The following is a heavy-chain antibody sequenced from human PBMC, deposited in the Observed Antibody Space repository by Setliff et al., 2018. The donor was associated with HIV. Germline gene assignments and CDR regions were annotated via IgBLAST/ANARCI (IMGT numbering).Heavy chain of an antibody. V-gene: IGHV4-4*07. J-gene: IGHJ4*02. Sequence: PSETLSLTCTVSGGSISRYYWSWIRQPAGKGLEWIGRIYTSGSTNDNPSLKSRITISVDTSNNQFSLRLSSVTAADTAVYYCARLDCSSSSGFVDYWGQGTLVTVSS. CDR2: IYTSGST. CDR3: ARLDCSSSSGFVDY. D-gene: IGHD2-2*01. CDR1: GGSISRYY.